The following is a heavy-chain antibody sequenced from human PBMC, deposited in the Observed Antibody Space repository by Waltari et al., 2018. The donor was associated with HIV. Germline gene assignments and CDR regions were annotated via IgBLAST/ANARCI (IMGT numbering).Heavy chain of an antibody. J-gene: IGHJ6*02. CDR1: GGSLSGYY. CDR3: ARGRRTTMKLVAPGQFYMDV. Sequence: QVQLQQWGAGLLKPSETLSLTCAVYGGSLSGYYWSWLRQPPRKGLEWIGEVNHGGSTNSNPSLKCEVVISVVTSKNQFSLKLKSVTAADTAMYYCARGRRTTMKLVAPGQFYMDVWGLGTTVTVSS. CDR2: VNHGGST. D-gene: IGHD3-22*01. V-gene: IGHV4-34*02.